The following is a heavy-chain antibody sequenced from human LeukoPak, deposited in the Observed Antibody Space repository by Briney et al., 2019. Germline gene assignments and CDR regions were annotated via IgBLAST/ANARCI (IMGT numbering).Heavy chain of an antibody. Sequence: GGSLRLSCAASGFTFSTYWMNWVRQAPGKGLEWVATIKKDGSEQYYVDSMKGRLTISRDNAKNSVYLQIHNLRAEDTAVYYCARDLGWLQSDYWGQGTLVTVSS. V-gene: IGHV3-7*01. CDR2: IKKDGSEQ. CDR1: GFTFSTYW. J-gene: IGHJ4*02. D-gene: IGHD5-24*01. CDR3: ARDLGWLQSDY.